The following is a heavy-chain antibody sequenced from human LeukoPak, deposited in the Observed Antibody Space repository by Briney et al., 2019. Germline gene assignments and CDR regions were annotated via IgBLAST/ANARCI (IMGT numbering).Heavy chain of an antibody. Sequence: AASVKVSCKASGFTFTTRSAVQWVRQARGQRLEWIGWIVVGSDNTNYAQKFQERVTITRDMSTSTAYMELSSLRSEDTAVYYCAAPYSSTWFDYWGQGTLVTVSS. CDR3: AAPYSSTWFDY. CDR2: IVVGSDNT. CDR1: GFTFTTRSA. D-gene: IGHD6-13*01. V-gene: IGHV1-58*01. J-gene: IGHJ4*02.